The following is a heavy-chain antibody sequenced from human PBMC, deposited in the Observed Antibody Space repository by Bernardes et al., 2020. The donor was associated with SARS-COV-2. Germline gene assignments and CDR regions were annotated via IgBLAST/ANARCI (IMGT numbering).Heavy chain of an antibody. D-gene: IGHD2-15*01. CDR1: GFSVSSYA. CDR2: ISRNGDKT. V-gene: IGHV3-64D*06. Sequence: GGSLRLSCSASGFSVSSYAMHWVRQAPGKGLEYASVISRNGDKTYYADSVKGRFTISRDNSRNTLYLQMSSLRAEDTALYYCVKMSIALVGSDNWGQGTLVTVSS. J-gene: IGHJ4*02. CDR3: VKMSIALVGSDN.